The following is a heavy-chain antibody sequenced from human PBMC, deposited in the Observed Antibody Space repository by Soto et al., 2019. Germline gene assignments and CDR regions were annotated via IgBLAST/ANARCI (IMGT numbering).Heavy chain of an antibody. Sequence: GGSLRLSCAASGFTFRDYYMSWIRQAPGKGLEWVSYISSSSSYTNYADSVKGRFTISRDNAKNSLYLQMNSLRAEDTAVYYCAREDILTGLDYWGQGTLVTVSS. CDR1: GFTFRDYY. J-gene: IGHJ4*02. D-gene: IGHD3-9*01. CDR2: ISSSSSYT. V-gene: IGHV3-11*05. CDR3: AREDILTGLDY.